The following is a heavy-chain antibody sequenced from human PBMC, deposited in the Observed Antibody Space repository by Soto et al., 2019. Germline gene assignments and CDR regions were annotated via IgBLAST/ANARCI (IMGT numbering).Heavy chain of an antibody. CDR3: ARDLRGAVAPYYYYMDV. V-gene: IGHV1-46*03. CDR1: GYTFTSYY. Sequence: ASVKVSCKASGYTFTSYYMHWVRQAPGQGLEWMGIINPSGGSTSYAQKFQGRVTMTRDTSTSTVYMELSSLRSEDTAVYYCARDLRGAVAPYYYYMDVWGKGTTVTV. D-gene: IGHD6-19*01. J-gene: IGHJ6*03. CDR2: INPSGGST.